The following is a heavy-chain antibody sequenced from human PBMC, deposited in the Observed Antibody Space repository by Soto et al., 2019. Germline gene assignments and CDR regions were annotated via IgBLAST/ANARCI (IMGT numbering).Heavy chain of an antibody. V-gene: IGHV3-30*03. Sequence: GWSLRLSCAASGITFSSYGMHWVRQAPGKGLEWVAVISYDGTNKYYGDSVKGRFSISRDNSKNTLYLQMNSLRAEDTAVYYCARVDYDSSGYYYEGAFDIWGQGTMVTVS. CDR1: GITFSSYG. J-gene: IGHJ3*02. CDR2: ISYDGTNK. CDR3: ARVDYDSSGYYYEGAFDI. D-gene: IGHD3-22*01.